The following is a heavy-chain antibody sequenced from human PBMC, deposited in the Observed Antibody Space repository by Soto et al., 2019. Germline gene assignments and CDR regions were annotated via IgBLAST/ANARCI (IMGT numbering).Heavy chain of an antibody. V-gene: IGHV1-69*06. CDR3: ASSGSAAGPGGNWFDP. CDR1: GYTFTSYY. CDR2: IIPIFGTA. J-gene: IGHJ5*02. Sequence: SVKVSCKASGYTFTSYYMHWVRQAPGQGLEWMGGIIPIFGTANYAQKFQGRVTITADKSTSTAYMELSSLRSEDTAVYYCASSGSAAGPGGNWFDPWGQGTLVTVSS. D-gene: IGHD6-13*01.